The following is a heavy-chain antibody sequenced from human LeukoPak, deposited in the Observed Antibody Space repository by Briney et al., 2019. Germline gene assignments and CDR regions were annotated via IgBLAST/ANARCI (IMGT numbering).Heavy chain of an antibody. J-gene: IGHJ3*02. D-gene: IGHD3-22*01. V-gene: IGHV5-51*01. CDR3: ARFQYDSSGYLPHDAFDI. Sequence: GESLKISCTGSGYSFTSYWIGWVRQMPGKGLEWMGIIYPGDSDTRYSPSFQGQVTISADKSISTAYLQWSSLKASDTAMYYCARFQYDSSGYLPHDAFDIWGQGTMVTVSS. CDR2: IYPGDSDT. CDR1: GYSFTSYW.